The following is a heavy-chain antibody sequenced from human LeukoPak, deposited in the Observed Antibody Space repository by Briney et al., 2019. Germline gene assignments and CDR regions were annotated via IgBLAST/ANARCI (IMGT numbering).Heavy chain of an antibody. Sequence: ASVKVSCKASGYTFTSYDINWVRQATGQGLEWMGWMNPNSGNTGYAQKFQGRVTMTRNTSITTTYMELSSLRSEDMAVYYCARGWVSGSYRRSGFDYWGQGTLVTVSS. CDR1: GYTFTSYD. D-gene: IGHD3-10*01. V-gene: IGHV1-8*01. CDR3: ARGWVSGSYRRSGFDY. J-gene: IGHJ4*02. CDR2: MNPNSGNT.